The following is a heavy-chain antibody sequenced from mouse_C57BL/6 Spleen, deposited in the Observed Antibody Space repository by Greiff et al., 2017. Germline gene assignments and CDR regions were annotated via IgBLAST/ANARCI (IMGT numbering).Heavy chain of an antibody. Sequence: EVNVVESGGGLVKPGGSLKLSCAASGFTFSSYAMSWVRQTPEKRLEWVATISDGGSYTYYPDNVKGRFTISRDNAKNNLYLQMSHLKSEDTAMYYCARDYGDGYFAYWGQGTLVTVSA. CDR1: GFTFSSYA. V-gene: IGHV5-4*01. D-gene: IGHD2-3*01. CDR2: ISDGGSYT. CDR3: ARDYGDGYFAY. J-gene: IGHJ3*01.